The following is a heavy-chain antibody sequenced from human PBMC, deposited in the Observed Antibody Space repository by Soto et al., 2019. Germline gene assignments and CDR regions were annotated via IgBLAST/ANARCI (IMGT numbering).Heavy chain of an antibody. J-gene: IGHJ6*03. CDR3: ARVSSSWDNYYYYYYMDV. D-gene: IGHD6-13*01. V-gene: IGHV4-59*01. CDR1: GGSISSYY. CDR2: IYYSGST. Sequence: SETLSLTCTVSGGSISSYYWSWIRQPPGKGLEWIGYIYYSGSTNYNPSLKSRVTISVDTSKNQFSLKLSSVTAADTAVYYCARVSSSWDNYYYYYYMDVWGKGTTVTVSS.